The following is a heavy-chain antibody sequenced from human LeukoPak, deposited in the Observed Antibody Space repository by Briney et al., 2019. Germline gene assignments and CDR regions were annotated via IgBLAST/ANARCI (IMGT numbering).Heavy chain of an antibody. D-gene: IGHD3-22*01. V-gene: IGHV1-18*01. CDR3: ARDVKSYYYDSSGYRWDY. Sequence: ASVKVSCKASGGTFSSYAISWVRQAPGQGLEWMGWISAYNGNTNYAQKLQGRATMTTDTSTSTAYMELRSLRSDDTAVYYCARDVKSYYYDSSGYRWDYWGQGTLVTVSS. CDR2: ISAYNGNT. CDR1: GGTFSSYA. J-gene: IGHJ4*02.